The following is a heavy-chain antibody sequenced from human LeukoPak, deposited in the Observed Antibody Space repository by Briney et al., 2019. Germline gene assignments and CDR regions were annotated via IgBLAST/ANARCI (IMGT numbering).Heavy chain of an antibody. D-gene: IGHD3-16*02. J-gene: IGHJ4*02. Sequence: SETLSLTCTVSGGSISSGSYYWSWIRQPAGKGLEWIGRIYTSGSTNYNPSLKSRVTISVDTSKNQFALKLSSVTAADTAVYYCAGEGVMIAFGGVIVIIDYWGQGTLVTVSS. CDR1: GGSISSGSYY. CDR3: AGEGVMIAFGGVIVIIDY. V-gene: IGHV4-61*02. CDR2: IYTSGST.